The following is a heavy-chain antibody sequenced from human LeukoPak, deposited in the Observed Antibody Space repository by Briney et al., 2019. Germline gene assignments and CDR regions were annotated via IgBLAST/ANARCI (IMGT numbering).Heavy chain of an antibody. CDR2: ISTSSRST. CDR1: GFTFSGFS. V-gene: IGHV3-48*01. J-gene: IGHJ4*02. Sequence: TGGSLTLSCTASGFTFSGFSMHWVRQAPGKGLEWLSYISTSSRSTYYTGSVKGRFTISRDNAKNTLFLDMHSLRPGDSAVYYCARSAVRGVACDYWGQGNLLTVSS. CDR3: ARSAVRGVACDY. D-gene: IGHD3-10*01.